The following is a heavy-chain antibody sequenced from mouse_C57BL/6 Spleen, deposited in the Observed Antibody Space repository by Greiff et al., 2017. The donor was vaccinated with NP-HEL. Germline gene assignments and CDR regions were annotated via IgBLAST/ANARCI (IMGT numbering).Heavy chain of an antibody. CDR2: VYPYNGGT. Sequence: VQLKQSGPVLVKPGPSVKISCKASGFTFTDYYMHWVKQSHGKSLEWIGLVYPYNGGTSYNQKFKGKATLTVDTSSSTAYMELNSLTSEDSAVYYCARDGAYDSNLAWFAYWGQGTLVTVSA. CDR3: ARDGAYDSNLAWFAY. J-gene: IGHJ3*01. CDR1: GFTFTDYY. D-gene: IGHD2-5*01. V-gene: IGHV1-36*01.